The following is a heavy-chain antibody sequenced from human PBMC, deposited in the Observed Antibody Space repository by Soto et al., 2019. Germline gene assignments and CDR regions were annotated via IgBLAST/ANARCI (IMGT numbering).Heavy chain of an antibody. CDR1: GFTFSSYA. CDR2: ISGSGGST. Sequence: EVQLLESGGGLVQPGGSLRLSCAASGFTFSSYAMSWVRQAPGKGLEWVSAISGSGGSTYYADSVKGRFTISRDNSKNTLYLQMNSLRAADTAVYYCAKDRWDYDYIWGSYRPYDAFDIWGQGTMVTVSS. J-gene: IGHJ3*02. CDR3: AKDRWDYDYIWGSYRPYDAFDI. D-gene: IGHD3-16*02. V-gene: IGHV3-23*01.